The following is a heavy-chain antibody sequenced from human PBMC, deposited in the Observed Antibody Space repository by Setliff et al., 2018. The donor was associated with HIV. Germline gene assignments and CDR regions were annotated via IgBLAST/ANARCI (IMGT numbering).Heavy chain of an antibody. CDR1: GVSTSSSTYY. Sequence: PSETLSLTCSVSGVSTSSSTYYWGWIRQPPGKGLEWIGYIFHTGSTYYNPSLKSRVTISVDTSKTQFSLRLTSVTAADTAVYYCARVRDYGGNFFDYWGQGTLVTVSS. J-gene: IGHJ4*02. CDR2: IFHTGST. CDR3: ARVRDYGGNFFDY. V-gene: IGHV4-39*07. D-gene: IGHD4-17*01.